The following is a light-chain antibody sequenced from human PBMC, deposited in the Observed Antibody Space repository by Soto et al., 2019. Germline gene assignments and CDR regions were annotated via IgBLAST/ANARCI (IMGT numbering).Light chain of an antibody. CDR3: QQYNNWPLT. CDR1: QSVSSS. J-gene: IGKJ5*01. V-gene: IGKV3-15*01. Sequence: EIAMTQSPSTLSVSPGERATLSCRASQSVSSSLAWYQQRPGQAPRLLIYGPSTRATGIPARFSGSGSGTEFTLTISSLQSEDFAVYYCQQYNNWPLTFGQGTRLEI. CDR2: GPS.